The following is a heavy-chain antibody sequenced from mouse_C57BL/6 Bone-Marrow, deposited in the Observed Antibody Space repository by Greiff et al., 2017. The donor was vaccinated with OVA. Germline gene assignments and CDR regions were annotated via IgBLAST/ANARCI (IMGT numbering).Heavy chain of an antibody. CDR2: ISDGGSYT. V-gene: IGHV5-4*01. J-gene: IGHJ3*01. Sequence: EVQVVESGGGLVKPGGSLKLSCAASGFTFSSYAMSWVRQTPEKSLEWVATISDGGSYTYYPDNVKGRFTISRDNAKNKLYLQMSQLKAEDTAMYYCASTYSNSFAYWGQGTLVTVSA. CDR1: GFTFSSYA. D-gene: IGHD2-5*01. CDR3: ASTYSNSFAY.